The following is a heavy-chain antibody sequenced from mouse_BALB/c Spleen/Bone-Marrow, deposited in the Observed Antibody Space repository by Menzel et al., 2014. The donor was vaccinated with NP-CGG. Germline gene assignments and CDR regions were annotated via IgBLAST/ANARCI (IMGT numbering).Heavy chain of an antibody. D-gene: IGHD2-4*01. Sequence: VQLKESGPELVKPGASVKISCKASGYSFTGYFMNWVMQSHGKSLEWIGRINPYNGDTFYNQKFKGKATLTVDKSSXTANMKLRSLASENSAVYYSARIYDYDRGAWFAYWGQGTLVTVSA. CDR1: GYSFTGYF. CDR3: ARIYDYDRGAWFAY. J-gene: IGHJ3*01. V-gene: IGHV1-20*02. CDR2: INPYNGDT.